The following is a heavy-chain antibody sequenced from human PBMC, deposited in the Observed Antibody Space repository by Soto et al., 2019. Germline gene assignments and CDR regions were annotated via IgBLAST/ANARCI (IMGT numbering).Heavy chain of an antibody. J-gene: IGHJ4*02. D-gene: IGHD5-18*01. CDR1: GGSISSGGYY. CDR2: IYYSGST. Sequence: QVQLQESGPGLVKPSQTLSLTCTVSGGSISSGGYYWSWIRQHPGKGLEWIGYIYYSGSTYYNPSLQSRVTISVDTSKNQFSLKLSSVTAADTAVYYCARIAYDTAIVIDYWGQGTLVTVSS. V-gene: IGHV4-31*03. CDR3: ARIAYDTAIVIDY.